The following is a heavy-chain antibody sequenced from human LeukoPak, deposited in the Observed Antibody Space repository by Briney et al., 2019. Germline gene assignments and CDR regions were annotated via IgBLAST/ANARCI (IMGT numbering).Heavy chain of an antibody. CDR1: GFPFSSYT. D-gene: IGHD3-3*01. V-gene: IGHV3-7*01. CDR2: INQDGSAK. CDR3: ARELSWSGRDY. J-gene: IGHJ4*02. Sequence: GGSLRLSCAASGFPFSSYTMNWVRQAPGKGLEWVANINQDGSAKNYLDSVKGRFTISIDRGKNSLYLQMNSLRDEDTAVYYCARELSWSGRDYWGQGTLVTVSS.